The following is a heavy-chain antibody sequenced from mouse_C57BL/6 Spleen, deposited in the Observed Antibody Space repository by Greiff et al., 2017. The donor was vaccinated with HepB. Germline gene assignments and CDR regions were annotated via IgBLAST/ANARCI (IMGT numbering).Heavy chain of an antibody. CDR3: AINYGSGWFAY. CDR2: ISYDGSN. V-gene: IGHV3-6*01. CDR1: GYSITSGYY. J-gene: IGHJ3*01. D-gene: IGHD1-1*01. Sequence: ESGPGLVKPSQSLSLTCSVTGYSITSGYYWNWIRQFPGNKLEWMGYISYDGSNNYNPSLKNRISITRDTSKNQFFLKLNSVTTEDTATYYCAINYGSGWFAYWGQGTLVTVSA.